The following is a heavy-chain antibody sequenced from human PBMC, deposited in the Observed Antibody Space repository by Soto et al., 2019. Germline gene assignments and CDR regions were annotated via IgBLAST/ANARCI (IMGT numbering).Heavy chain of an antibody. D-gene: IGHD3-22*01. V-gene: IGHV1-46*01. CDR2: INPSGGST. CDR1: GYTFTNYY. J-gene: IGHJ4*02. CDR3: AREDLISMRDYYFTY. Sequence: GPSVKVSCKASGYTFTNYYIHWVRQAPGQGLEWMGIINPSGGSTSYAQRFRGRVTMTRDTSTSTVHMDLSGLRSEDTAVYYCAREDLISMRDYYFTYWARDPWSPSPQ.